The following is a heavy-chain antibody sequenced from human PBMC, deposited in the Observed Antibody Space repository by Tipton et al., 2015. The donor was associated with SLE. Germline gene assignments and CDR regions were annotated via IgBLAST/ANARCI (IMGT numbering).Heavy chain of an antibody. CDR1: GGSISSSSYY. CDR2: IYYSGST. J-gene: IGHJ1*01. V-gene: IGHV4-39*07. D-gene: IGHD3-10*01. Sequence: TLSLTCTVSGGSISSSSYYWGWIRQPPGKGLEWIGSIYYSGSTYYNPSLKSRVTISVDTSKNQFSLKLSSVTAADTAVYYCARSPTRPGYFQHWGQGTLVTVSS. CDR3: ARSPTRPGYFQH.